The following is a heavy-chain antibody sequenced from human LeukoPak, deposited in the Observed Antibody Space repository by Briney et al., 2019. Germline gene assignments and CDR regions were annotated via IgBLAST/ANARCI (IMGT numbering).Heavy chain of an antibody. J-gene: IGHJ4*02. Sequence: PGGSLRLSCAASGFTFSNAWMNWVRQAPGKGLEWVGRIISKTDGGTTDYAAPVKGRFTISRDDSKNTLYLQMNSLKTEDTAVYYCTTDRGSGYSGSYYFDFWGQGTLVTVSS. V-gene: IGHV3-15*01. CDR3: TTDRGSGYSGSYYFDF. CDR2: IISKTDGGTT. CDR1: GFTFSNAW. D-gene: IGHD1-26*01.